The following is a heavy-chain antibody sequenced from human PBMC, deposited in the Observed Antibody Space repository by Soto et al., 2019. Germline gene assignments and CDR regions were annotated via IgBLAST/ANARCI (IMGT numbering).Heavy chain of an antibody. CDR2: INPNSGGT. J-gene: IGHJ6*02. CDR3: ARGDCSSNSCYERYYYYYGMDV. Sequence: GASVKVSCKAPGDTFTSYYLNWVRQAPGQGLEWMGWINPNSGGTNYAQKFQGWVTMTRDTSISTAYMELSRLRSDDTAVYYCARGDCSSNSCYERYYYYYGMDVWGQGTTVTVYS. CDR1: GDTFTSYY. D-gene: IGHD2-2*01. V-gene: IGHV1-2*04.